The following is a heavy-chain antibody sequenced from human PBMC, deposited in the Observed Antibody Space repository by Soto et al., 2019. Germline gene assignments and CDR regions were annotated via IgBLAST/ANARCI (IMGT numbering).Heavy chain of an antibody. J-gene: IGHJ5*02. CDR2: IYYSGST. V-gene: IGHV4-30-4*01. CDR3: ARDLCGGDCYSNNWFDP. CDR1: GGSISSGDYY. D-gene: IGHD2-21*02. Sequence: QVQLQESGPGLVKPSQTLSLTCTVSGGSISSGDYYWSWIRQPPGTGLEWIGYIYYSGSTYYNPSLKSRVTISVDTSKNQFSLKLSSVTAADTAVYYCARDLCGGDCYSNNWFDPWGQGTLVTVSS.